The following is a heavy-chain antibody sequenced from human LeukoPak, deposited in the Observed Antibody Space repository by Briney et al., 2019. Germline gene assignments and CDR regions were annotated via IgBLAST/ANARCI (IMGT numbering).Heavy chain of an antibody. CDR1: GGSLNSYY. CDR3: ARYGDPNYYFDY. J-gene: IGHJ4*02. D-gene: IGHD2-21*02. CDR2: VYTSEDA. Sequence: PSETPSLTCSVSGGSLNSYYWSWIRQPAGKGLEWIGRVYTSEDAKYNPSLESRVSMSLDTSKNQFSLKLSSVTAADTAVYYCARYGDPNYYFDYWGQGTLVTVSA. V-gene: IGHV4-4*07.